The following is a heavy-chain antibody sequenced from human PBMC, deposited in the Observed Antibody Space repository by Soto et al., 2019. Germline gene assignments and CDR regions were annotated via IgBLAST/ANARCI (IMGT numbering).Heavy chain of an antibody. Sequence: QVQLQESGPGLVKPSGTLSLTCAVSGASFTSNDWWTWVRQPPGRGLEWIGEIYRTGSTNYNPSPKSRVTISLDKSENQFSLKVTSLTAADTAVYYCASRDPGTSVDYWGQGTLVTVSS. V-gene: IGHV4-4*02. CDR3: ASRDPGTSVDY. J-gene: IGHJ4*02. CDR2: IYRTGST. CDR1: GASFTSNDW. D-gene: IGHD1-7*01.